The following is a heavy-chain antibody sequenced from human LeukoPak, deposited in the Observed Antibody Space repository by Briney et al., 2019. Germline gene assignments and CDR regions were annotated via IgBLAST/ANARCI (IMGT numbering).Heavy chain of an antibody. D-gene: IGHD2-2*01. CDR1: GFTFSSYS. CDR3: ARDKGYIVVVPALDY. CDR2: ISSSSSYI. J-gene: IGHJ4*02. V-gene: IGHV3-21*01. Sequence: GGSLRLSCAASGFTFSSYSMNWVRQAPGKGLEWVSSISSSSSYIYYADSVKGRFTISRDNAKNSLYLQMNSLRAEDTAVYYCARDKGYIVVVPALDYWGQGTLVTASS.